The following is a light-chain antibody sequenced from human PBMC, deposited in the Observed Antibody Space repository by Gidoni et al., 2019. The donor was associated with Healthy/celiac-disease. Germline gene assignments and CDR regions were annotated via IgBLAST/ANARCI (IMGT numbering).Light chain of an antibody. Sequence: EVEMTQSPAIVSVSTGHPATLSCGSSQAINSHLAWYQQRPGQAPRLLIYGASTRATGIPARFSGSGSGTEFTLTSSSLQFEVFAVYYCHQYRLWPSLTFGGGTKVDIK. CDR3: HQYRLWPSLT. V-gene: IGKV3-15*01. CDR2: GAS. CDR1: QAINSH. J-gene: IGKJ4*01.